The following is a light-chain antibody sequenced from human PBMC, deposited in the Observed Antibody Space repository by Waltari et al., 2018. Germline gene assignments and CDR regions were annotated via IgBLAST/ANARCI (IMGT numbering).Light chain of an antibody. CDR2: KAS. V-gene: IGKV1-5*03. CDR3: QQYNDYSLT. J-gene: IGKJ4*01. Sequence: DIQMTQSPFTLSASVGDRVTITGRASQSIGSWLAWYQQKPGKAPKFLICKASNLESGVPSRFSVSGYGTEFPLTISSLQPDDFATSYCQQYNDYSLTFGGGNKVES. CDR1: QSIGSW.